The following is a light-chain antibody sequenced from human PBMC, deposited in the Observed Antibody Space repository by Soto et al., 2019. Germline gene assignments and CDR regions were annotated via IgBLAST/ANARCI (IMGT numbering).Light chain of an antibody. V-gene: IGKV1-5*02. CDR3: QHYNTWT. J-gene: IGKJ1*01. CDR2: DAS. Sequence: DIQMTQSPSTLSASVGDRVTIICRASQNINTWLAWYQQKPGKAPKFLIYDASSLENGVPSRFSGSGSGTEFTLTIGSLQADDFGSYYCQHYNTWTFGPGTKVDI. CDR1: QNINTW.